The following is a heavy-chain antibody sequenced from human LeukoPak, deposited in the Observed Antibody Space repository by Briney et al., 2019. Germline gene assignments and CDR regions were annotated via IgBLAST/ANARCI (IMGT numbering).Heavy chain of an antibody. CDR2: IRKKTNSYST. V-gene: IGHV3-72*01. CDR3: ARARDGDYCSDY. J-gene: IGHJ4*02. CDR1: GFTFSDHY. Sequence: GGSLRLSCAASGFTFSDHYMDWVRQAPGKGLEWVGRIRKKTNSYSTEYAASVKGRFTISRDDSRNSLYLQMNSLKTEDTAVYYCARARDGDYCSDYWGQGTLVAVSS. D-gene: IGHD4-17*01.